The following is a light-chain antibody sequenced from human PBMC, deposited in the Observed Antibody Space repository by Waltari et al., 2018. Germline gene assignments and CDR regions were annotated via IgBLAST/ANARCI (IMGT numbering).Light chain of an antibody. CDR1: SSNIGAGYY. V-gene: IGLV1-40*01. Sequence: QSVLTQPPSASGAPGQRVTISCTGSSSNIGAGYYVSWYQQFLRTAPKLLIYENNKRPSGVSDRFSGSKSGTSASLTITGLQSEDEADYYCSAWDSSLSTVLFGGGTRLTVL. CDR2: ENN. CDR3: SAWDSSLSTVL. J-gene: IGLJ2*01.